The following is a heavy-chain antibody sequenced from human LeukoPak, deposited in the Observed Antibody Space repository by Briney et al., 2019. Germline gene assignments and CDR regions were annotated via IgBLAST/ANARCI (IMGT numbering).Heavy chain of an antibody. CDR2: INPNSGGT. CDR3: ARESTFDP. CDR1: GYTFTSYG. V-gene: IGHV1-2*02. D-gene: IGHD2-2*01. J-gene: IGHJ5*02. Sequence: ASVKVSCKASGYTFTSYGISWVRQAPGQGLEWMGWINPNSGGTNYAQKFQGRVTMTRDTSISTAYMELSRLRSDDTAVYYCARESTFDPWGQGTLVTVSS.